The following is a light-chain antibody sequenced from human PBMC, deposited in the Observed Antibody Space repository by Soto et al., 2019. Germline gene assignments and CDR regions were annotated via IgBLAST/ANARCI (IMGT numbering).Light chain of an antibody. CDR2: TAS. CDR1: QYISTF. CDR3: LQDYNFPWT. J-gene: IGKJ1*01. Sequence: IHMTQSPSSLSAFVGHRVTIACRTSQYISTFLNWYQQKQGKAPNLLISTASTLQTGVPSRFNGSGSGTDFNLTISSLQTEDFATYYCLQDYNFPWTFGQGTKVDIK. V-gene: IGKV1-6*01.